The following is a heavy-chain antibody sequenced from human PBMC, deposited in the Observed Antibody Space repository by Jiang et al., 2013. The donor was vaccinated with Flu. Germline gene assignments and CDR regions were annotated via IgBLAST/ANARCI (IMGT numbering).Heavy chain of an antibody. Sequence: RIDPSDSYTDYSPSFQGHVTISADKSINTAYLQWSSLKASDTAMYYCTMAADGTFWFDPWGQGTLVTVSS. CDR3: TMAADGTFWFDP. J-gene: IGHJ5*02. CDR2: IDPSDSYT. D-gene: IGHD6-13*01. V-gene: IGHV5-10-1*01.